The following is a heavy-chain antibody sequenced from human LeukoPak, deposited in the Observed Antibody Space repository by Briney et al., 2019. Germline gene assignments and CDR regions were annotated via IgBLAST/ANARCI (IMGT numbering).Heavy chain of an antibody. Sequence: PGGSLRISGVASVFTFSDYYMSWIRLTPGKGLEWVSYIGGSGSVVHYADSVKGRFTISRDNAKKSLYLQMDSLRADDTAVYYCASGGGYSSGWYGYWGQGTLVTVSS. D-gene: IGHD6-13*01. CDR1: VFTFSDYY. J-gene: IGHJ4*02. CDR2: IGGSGSVV. CDR3: ASGGGYSSGWYGY. V-gene: IGHV3-11*01.